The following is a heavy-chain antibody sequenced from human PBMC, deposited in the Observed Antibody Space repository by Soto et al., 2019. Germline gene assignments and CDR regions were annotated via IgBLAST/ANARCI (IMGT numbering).Heavy chain of an antibody. CDR2: INAGNGKT. CDR3: ARYSGSYQDAFDS. Sequence: GASVKVSCEASGYTFTTYTMHWVRQAPGQRLEWMGWINAGNGKTKYSQKFQGRVTITRDTSASTAYMELSSLRSEDTAVYYCARYSGSYQDAFDSWGQGTMVTVSS. V-gene: IGHV1-3*01. CDR1: GYTFTTYT. D-gene: IGHD1-26*01. J-gene: IGHJ3*02.